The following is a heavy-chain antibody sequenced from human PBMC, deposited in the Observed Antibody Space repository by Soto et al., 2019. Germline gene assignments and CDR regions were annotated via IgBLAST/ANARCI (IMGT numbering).Heavy chain of an antibody. CDR1: GFTFSNFW. Sequence: EVQLVESGGGLVQPGGSLRLSCEASGFTFSNFWMSWVRKAPGKGLEWVANIKQDGSEKYYVDSVKGRFTISRDNAKNSLYVQMNSLKAEDTAVYYCARDRLYCSGGSCFWSGMDVWGQGTAVTVSS. V-gene: IGHV3-7*05. J-gene: IGHJ6*02. CDR3: ARDRLYCSGGSCFWSGMDV. CDR2: IKQDGSEK. D-gene: IGHD2-15*01.